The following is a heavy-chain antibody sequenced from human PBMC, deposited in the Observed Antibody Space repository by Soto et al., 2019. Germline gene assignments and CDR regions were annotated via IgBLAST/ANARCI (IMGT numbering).Heavy chain of an antibody. J-gene: IGHJ4*02. D-gene: IGHD5-18*01. CDR1: GYTFTSYG. V-gene: IGHV1-18*01. CDR2: ISAYNGNT. Sequence: QVQLVQSGAEVKKPGASVKVSCKASGYTFTSYGISWVRQAPGQGLEWMGWISAYNGNTKYAQKLQGRVTMTTDTSTSKAYMELRRLRSDETAVYYCARDAAMALPDAWGQGTLVTVSS. CDR3: ARDAAMALPDA.